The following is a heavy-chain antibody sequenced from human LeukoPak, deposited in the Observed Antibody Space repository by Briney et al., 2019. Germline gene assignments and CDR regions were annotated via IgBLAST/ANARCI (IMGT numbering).Heavy chain of an antibody. J-gene: IGHJ5*02. CDR1: GFTLSDSY. CDR3: ARDRSGDDDFWSGYYTNYFDP. V-gene: IGHV3-11*04. D-gene: IGHD3-3*01. Sequence: GGSLRLSCVGSGFTLSDSYMSWIRQTPAKGLEWISYIGHSDDSTYYADSVKGRFTISRDNAKNSLSLQMNGLRAEDTAVYYCARDRSGDDDFWSGYYTNYFDPWGQGTLVTVSS. CDR2: IGHSDDST.